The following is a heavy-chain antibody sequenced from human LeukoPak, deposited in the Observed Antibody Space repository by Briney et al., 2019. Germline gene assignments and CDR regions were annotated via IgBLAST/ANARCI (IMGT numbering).Heavy chain of an antibody. CDR2: ISGRGVST. D-gene: IGHD1-20*01. CDR3: AKAASGNWNDVSDY. Sequence: GGSLRLSCAASGFTFSSYAMSWVRQAPGKGLEWVSAISGRGVSTSYADSVRGRFTVSRDNSKNTLYLQMNSLRAEDTAVYYCAKAASGNWNDVSDYWGQGTLVTVSS. CDR1: GFTFSSYA. V-gene: IGHV3-23*01. J-gene: IGHJ4*02.